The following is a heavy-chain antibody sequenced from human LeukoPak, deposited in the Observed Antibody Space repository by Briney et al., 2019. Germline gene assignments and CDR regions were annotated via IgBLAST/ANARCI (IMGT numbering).Heavy chain of an antibody. D-gene: IGHD4-17*01. Sequence: GGSLRLSCAASGFTFSSYWMNWVRQAPGKGLEWVALINPDGSQTNYVDSVKGRLTISRDNAENSLYLQMNSLRAEDTAVYYCARGLGYGALDPWGQGTLVTVSS. CDR3: ARGLGYGALDP. V-gene: IGHV3-7*01. CDR2: INPDGSQT. CDR1: GFTFSSYW. J-gene: IGHJ5*02.